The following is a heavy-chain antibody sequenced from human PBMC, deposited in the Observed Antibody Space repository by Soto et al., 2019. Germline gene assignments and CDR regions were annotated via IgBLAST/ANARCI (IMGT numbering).Heavy chain of an antibody. Sequence: SDTLSLTCTVPSGSISVTNVFWGWVRQPPGKGLEWIGNVDYSGTAYFSPSLATRVTFHVDTSKNQFSLTLYSVTAADTAVYYCARITGRHLDYWGKGILV. J-gene: IGHJ4*02. CDR2: VDYSGTA. CDR1: SGSISVTNVF. D-gene: IGHD1-20*01. V-gene: IGHV4-39*01. CDR3: ARITGRHLDY.